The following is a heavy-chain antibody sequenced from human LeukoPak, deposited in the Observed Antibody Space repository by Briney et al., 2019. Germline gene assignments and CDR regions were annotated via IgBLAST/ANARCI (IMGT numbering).Heavy chain of an antibody. D-gene: IGHD1-26*01. CDR3: TKGGWGHVVDY. J-gene: IGHJ4*02. CDR2: ISGDNT. CDR1: GFTFSNYA. Sequence: GGSLRLSCAASGFTFSNYAMTWVRQAPGKGLEWVSTISGDNTYYADSVKGRFTTSRDNSKSTLYLEMNSLRAEDTAVYYCTKGGWGHVVDYWGQGTLVTVAS. V-gene: IGHV3-23*01.